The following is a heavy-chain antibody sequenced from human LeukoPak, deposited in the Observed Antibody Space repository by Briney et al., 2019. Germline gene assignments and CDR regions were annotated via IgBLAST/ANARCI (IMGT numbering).Heavy chain of an antibody. V-gene: IGHV3-48*03. CDR1: GFTFSSYE. J-gene: IGHJ4*02. Sequence: PGGSLRLSCAASGFTFSSYEMNWVRQAPGKGLEWVSYISSSGDTIYYADSVKGRFTISRDNAKNSLYLQMNSLSVEDTAVYYCASRSRGYWGQGTLVTVSS. CDR2: ISSSGDTI. CDR3: ASRSRGY. D-gene: IGHD3-10*01.